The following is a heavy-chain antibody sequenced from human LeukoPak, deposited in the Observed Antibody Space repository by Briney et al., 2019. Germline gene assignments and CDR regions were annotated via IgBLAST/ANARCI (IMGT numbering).Heavy chain of an antibody. J-gene: IGHJ6*02. CDR3: SRDGLAVCLDWMCFTSFHYYGMVV. D-gene: IGHD2-21*01. Sequence: GESLKISCKGSGYSFPDYWIGWARQMTGKGLEWRGSIFPHDSDTKYSPSFQCQVTISVEKSIATAYLQWSSLQASDSALYSFSRDGLAVCLDWMCFTSFHYYGMVVWGQGTTVTVSS. CDR2: IFPHDSDT. V-gene: IGHV5-51*01. CDR1: GYSFPDYW.